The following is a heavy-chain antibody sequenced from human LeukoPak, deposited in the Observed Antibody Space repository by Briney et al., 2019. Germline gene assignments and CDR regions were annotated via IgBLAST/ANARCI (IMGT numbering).Heavy chain of an antibody. J-gene: IGHJ4*02. D-gene: IGHD3-10*01. CDR2: INHSGST. Sequence: PSETLSLTCAVYGGSFSGYYWSWIRQPPGKGLEWIGEINHSGSTNYNPSLKSRVTISVDTSKNQFSLKLSSVTAADTAVYYCARVLLWFGDPTVIDYWGQGTLVTVSS. V-gene: IGHV4-34*01. CDR3: ARVLLWFGDPTVIDY. CDR1: GGSFSGYY.